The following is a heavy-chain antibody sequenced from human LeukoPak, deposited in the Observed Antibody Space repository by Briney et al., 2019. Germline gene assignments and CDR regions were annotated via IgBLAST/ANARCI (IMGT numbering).Heavy chain of an antibody. V-gene: IGHV4-34*01. CDR3: ARNFYASSGYYLDDFYFDF. Sequence: SETLSLTCAVYGGSFSGYYWSWIRQPPGKGLEWIGEIYHSGNTDYNSSLKSRVTISVDTSKNQFSLRVTSVTAADTAVYYCARNFYASSGYYLDDFYFDFWGQGTLVTVSS. CDR2: IYHSGNT. D-gene: IGHD3-22*01. CDR1: GGSFSGYY. J-gene: IGHJ4*02.